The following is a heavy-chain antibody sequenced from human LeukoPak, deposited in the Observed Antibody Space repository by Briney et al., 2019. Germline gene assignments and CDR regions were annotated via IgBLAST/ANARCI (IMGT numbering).Heavy chain of an antibody. D-gene: IGHD3-3*02. CDR3: ARDPNAISNWFDP. J-gene: IGHJ5*02. Sequence: SETLSLTCTVSGGSISSYYWSWIRQPAGKGLEWIRRIYTSGSTNYNPSLKSRVTMSVDTSKTQFSLKLSSVTAADTAVYYCARDPNAISNWFDPWGQGTLVTVSS. CDR1: GGSISSYY. CDR2: IYTSGST. V-gene: IGHV4-4*07.